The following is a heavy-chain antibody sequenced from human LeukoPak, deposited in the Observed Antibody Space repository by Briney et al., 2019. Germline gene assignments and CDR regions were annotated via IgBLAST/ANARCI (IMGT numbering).Heavy chain of an antibody. D-gene: IGHD5-18*01. Sequence: TSVKVSCKASGYTFTRYYMHWVRQAPGQGLEWMGIIDPSGGSTSYAQNFQGGVTMTRDATTSTVYLELSSLRSEDTAVYYCARVDTVMAYYFDLWGQGTLVTVSS. J-gene: IGHJ4*02. CDR2: IDPSGGST. CDR1: GYTFTRYY. CDR3: ARVDTVMAYYFDL. V-gene: IGHV1-46*01.